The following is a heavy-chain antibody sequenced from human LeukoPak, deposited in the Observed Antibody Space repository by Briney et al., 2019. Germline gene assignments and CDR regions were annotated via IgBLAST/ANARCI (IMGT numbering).Heavy chain of an antibody. J-gene: IGHJ4*02. CDR1: GGSFSGYY. CDR2: INHSGST. V-gene: IGHV4-34*01. CDR3: ARVGSMYGDYGLDYFDH. D-gene: IGHD4-17*01. Sequence: SETLSLTCAVYGGSFSGYYWSWIRQPPGKGLEWIGEINHSGSTNYNPSLKSRVTISVDTSKNQFSLKLSSVTAADTAVYYCARVGSMYGDYGLDYFDHWGQGTLVTVSS.